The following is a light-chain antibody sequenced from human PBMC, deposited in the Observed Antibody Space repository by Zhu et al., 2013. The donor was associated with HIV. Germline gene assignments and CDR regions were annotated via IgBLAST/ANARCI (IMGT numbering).Light chain of an antibody. V-gene: IGKV3-20*01. CDR3: QQYSRSPLT. CDR1: QTILKNY. J-gene: IGKJ4*01. Sequence: EIVLTQSPGTLSLSPGERATLYCRASQTILKNYLAWYQQQPGQAPRLLIYGASSRATDIPDRFSGSGSGTDFTLTISGLEPEDVAVYYCQQYSRSPLTFGGGTKVEI. CDR2: GAS.